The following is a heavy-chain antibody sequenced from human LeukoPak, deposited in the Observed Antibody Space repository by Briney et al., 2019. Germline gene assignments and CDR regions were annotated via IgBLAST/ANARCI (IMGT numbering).Heavy chain of an antibody. CDR2: IYSGGST. CDR3: ARGRGSYYHTTSALDY. D-gene: IGHD3-22*01. CDR1: GFTVSSKY. J-gene: IGHJ4*02. Sequence: RGGSLRLSCAASGFTVSSKYMTCVRQARGKGLEWVSVIYSGGSTFYADSVRGRFTISRDSSKNKVYLQMSSMRAEDTAVYYCARGRGSYYHTTSALDYWRQGTLVTVS. V-gene: IGHV3-53*01.